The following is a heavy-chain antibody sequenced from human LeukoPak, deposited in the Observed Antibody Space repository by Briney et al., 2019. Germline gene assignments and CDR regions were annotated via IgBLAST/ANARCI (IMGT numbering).Heavy chain of an antibody. D-gene: IGHD3-3*01. CDR1: GFTFSSYS. J-gene: IGHJ6*03. CDR2: ISSSSSTI. V-gene: IGHV3-48*01. CDR3: ARVPDDFWSGYGYYYYYMDV. Sequence: PGGSLRLSCAASGFTFSSYSMNWARQAPGKGLEWVSYISSSSSTIYYADSVKGRFTISRDNAKNSLYLQMNSLRAEDTAVYYCARVPDDFWSGYGYYYYYMDVWGKGTTVTVSS.